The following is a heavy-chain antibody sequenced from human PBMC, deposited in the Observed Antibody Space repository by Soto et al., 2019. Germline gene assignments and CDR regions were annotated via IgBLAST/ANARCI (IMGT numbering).Heavy chain of an antibody. D-gene: IGHD6-13*01. CDR3: ARTLAAAGKYYYNGMDV. J-gene: IGHJ6*02. Sequence: GGSLRLSCAASGFTFSRYWMSWVRQAPGKGLEWVANINQDGSEKYYVDSVRGRFTHSRDNAKNLLFLQMNSLRAEDTAVFFCARTLAAAGKYYYNGMDVWGQGTTVTVSS. CDR2: INQDGSEK. CDR1: GFTFSRYW. V-gene: IGHV3-7*04.